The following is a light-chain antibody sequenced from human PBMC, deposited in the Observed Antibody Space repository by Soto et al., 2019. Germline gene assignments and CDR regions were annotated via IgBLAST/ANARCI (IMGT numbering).Light chain of an antibody. CDR1: QSISSR. V-gene: IGKV1-5*03. CDR3: QQYNEFQYT. CDR2: KAI. J-gene: IGKJ2*01. Sequence: DIQMTQSPSSLSASVGDRVTITCRASQSISSRLAWYQQKPGQAPKLLIYKAINLQTGVASRFSGSGSGTEFSLTISGLQPDDFAVYFCQQYNEFQYTFGQGTRLDI.